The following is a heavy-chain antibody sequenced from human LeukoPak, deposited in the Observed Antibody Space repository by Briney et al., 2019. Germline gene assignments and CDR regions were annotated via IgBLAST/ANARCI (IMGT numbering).Heavy chain of an antibody. CDR1: GYTFTCYY. CDR2: INPHSGGT. CDR3: ARGSLTTVTTSFDY. D-gene: IGHD4-17*01. J-gene: IGHJ4*02. V-gene: IGHV1-2*02. Sequence: ASVKVSCKASGYTFTCYYIHWVRQAPGQGLEWMGWINPHSGGTNYGQKFKGRVTMTRDTYISTAYMEVSRLTSDDTAVYYCARGSLTTVTTSFDYWGQGTLVTVSS.